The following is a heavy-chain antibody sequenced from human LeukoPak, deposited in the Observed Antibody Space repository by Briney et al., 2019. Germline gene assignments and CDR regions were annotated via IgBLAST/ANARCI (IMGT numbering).Heavy chain of an antibody. V-gene: IGHV3-23*01. J-gene: IGHJ6*02. CDR3: VPLGGLGYYQYGMDV. D-gene: IGHD3/OR15-3a*01. Sequence: GGSLRLSCVASGFTFSTYAMSWVRQAPGKGLEWVSGIGGSGGDQFYADSVRGRFTVSRDNSNNTLFLQIDSLRTEDTAVYYCVPLGGLGYYQYGMDVWGRGTTVTVSS. CDR1: GFTFSTYA. CDR2: IGGSGGDQ.